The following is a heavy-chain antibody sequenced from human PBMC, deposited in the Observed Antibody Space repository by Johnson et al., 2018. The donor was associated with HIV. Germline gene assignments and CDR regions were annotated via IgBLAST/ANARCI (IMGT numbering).Heavy chain of an antibody. Sequence: QVQLVESGGGVVQPGRSLRLSCAASRFTFSSYAMHWVRQAPGKGLEWVAVIWYDGSNKYYTDSVKGRFTISRYNSKNTLYLQMNSLRAEDTAVYFCARGPIADDAFDIWGQGTMVTVSS. CDR3: ARGPIADDAFDI. CDR2: IWYDGSNK. D-gene: IGHD3-16*02. V-gene: IGHV3-30*04. J-gene: IGHJ3*02. CDR1: RFTFSSYA.